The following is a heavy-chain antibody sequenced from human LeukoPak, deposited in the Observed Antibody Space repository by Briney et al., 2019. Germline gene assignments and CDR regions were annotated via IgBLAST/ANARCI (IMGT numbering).Heavy chain of an antibody. V-gene: IGHV3-9*01. D-gene: IGHD2-2*01. CDR1: GFTFDDYA. Sequence: LRLSCAASGFTFDDYAMHWVRQAPGKGLEWVSGISWNSGSIGYADSVKGRFTISRDNAKNSLYLQMNSLRAEDTALYYCAKGRDKYQLLSKNWFDPRGQGTLVTVSS. CDR2: ISWNSGSI. CDR3: AKGRDKYQLLSKNWFDP. J-gene: IGHJ5*02.